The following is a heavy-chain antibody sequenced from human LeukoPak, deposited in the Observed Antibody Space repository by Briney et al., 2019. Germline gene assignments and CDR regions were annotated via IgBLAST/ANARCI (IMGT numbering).Heavy chain of an antibody. J-gene: IGHJ4*02. V-gene: IGHV4-59*08. D-gene: IGHD3-9*01. CDR3: ARSILTVYKSNYFDY. CDR2: IYYSGSN. Sequence: PSETLSLTCTVSGGSISSYYWSWIRQPTGKGLEWIGYIYYSGSNNYNPSLKSRVNISVDTSKNQFSLKLSSVTAADTAVYYCARSILTVYKSNYFDYWGQGTLVTVSS. CDR1: GGSISSYY.